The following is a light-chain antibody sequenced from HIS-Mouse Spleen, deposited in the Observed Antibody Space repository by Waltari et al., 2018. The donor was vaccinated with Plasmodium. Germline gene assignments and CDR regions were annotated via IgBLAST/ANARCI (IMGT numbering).Light chain of an antibody. CDR3: CSYAGSSTFVV. Sequence: QSALTQPASVSGSPGQSITISCTGTSSDVGSYNLVSWYQQHPGKAPKLRVSNRFSGSKSGNTASLTISGLQAEDEADYYCCSYAGSSTFVVFGGGTKLTVL. CDR1: SSDVGSYNL. J-gene: IGLJ2*01. V-gene: IGLV2-23*02.